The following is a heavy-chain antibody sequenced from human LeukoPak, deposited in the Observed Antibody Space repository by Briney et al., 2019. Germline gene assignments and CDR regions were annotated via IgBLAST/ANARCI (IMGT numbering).Heavy chain of an antibody. Sequence: ASVKVSCKASGYTFTGYYMHWVRQAPGQRLEWMGWINPNSGGTNYAQKFQGRVTMTRDTSISTAYMELSRLRSDDTAVYYCARANDYGESFDAFDIWGQGTMVTVSS. CDR1: GYTFTGYY. CDR2: INPNSGGT. CDR3: ARANDYGESFDAFDI. D-gene: IGHD4-17*01. J-gene: IGHJ3*02. V-gene: IGHV1-2*02.